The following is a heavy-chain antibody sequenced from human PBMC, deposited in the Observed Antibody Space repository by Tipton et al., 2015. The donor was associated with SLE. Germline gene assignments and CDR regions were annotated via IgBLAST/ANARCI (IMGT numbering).Heavy chain of an antibody. J-gene: IGHJ4*02. CDR3: ARVFYDFWSGYPI. CDR1: GYSISSAYY. V-gene: IGHV4-38-2*02. Sequence: LRLSCTVSGYSISSAYYWGWIRQPPGKGLESIGTIYYSGSTYYNPSLKSRVTISLDTSKNHFSLKLTSVTAADTAVYYCARVFYDFWSGYPIWGQGTLVTVSS. CDR2: IYYSGST. D-gene: IGHD3-3*01.